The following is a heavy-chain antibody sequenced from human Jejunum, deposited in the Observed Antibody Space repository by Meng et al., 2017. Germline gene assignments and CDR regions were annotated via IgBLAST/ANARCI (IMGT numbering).Heavy chain of an antibody. V-gene: IGHV4-39*01. D-gene: IGHD6-19*01. J-gene: IGHJ4*02. CDR2: ISYSATT. CDR3: ARHCGYRSGCHQYFDY. CDR1: GDSVNSNSGY. Sequence: QLQLEESGPGLVKPSETLSLTCTVSGDSVNSNSGYWGWIRQSPGKGLEWIGTISYSATTYYNPSLKTRVTISVDTSKNQVSLNLGSVIAADTGIYHCARHCGYRSGCHQYFDYWGQGTLVTVSS.